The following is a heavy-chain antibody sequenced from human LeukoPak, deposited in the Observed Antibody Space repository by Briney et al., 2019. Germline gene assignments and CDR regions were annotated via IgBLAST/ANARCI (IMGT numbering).Heavy chain of an antibody. V-gene: IGHV3-7*01. CDR1: GFTFSNYW. J-gene: IGHJ6*03. Sequence: GSLRLSCAASGFTFSNYWMSWVRQAPGKGLEWVANIKQDGSEKYYVDSVKGRFTISRDNAKNSPYLQMNSLRAEDTAVYYCAREGYGDYAGHMDVWGKGTTVTVSS. CDR2: IKQDGSEK. CDR3: AREGYGDYAGHMDV. D-gene: IGHD4-17*01.